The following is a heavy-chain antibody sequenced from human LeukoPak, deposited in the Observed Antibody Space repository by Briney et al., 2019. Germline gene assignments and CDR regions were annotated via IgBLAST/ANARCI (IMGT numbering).Heavy chain of an antibody. Sequence: SETLSLTRTVSGGSISSYYWNWVRQPPGKGLEWIGYIYYSGSTNYNPSLKSRVTISVDTSKNQFSLKLSSVTAADTAVYYCARQKYYYGSGSYPFDYWGQGTLVTVSS. V-gene: IGHV4-59*08. CDR2: IYYSGST. J-gene: IGHJ4*02. CDR1: GGSISSYY. CDR3: ARQKYYYGSGSYPFDY. D-gene: IGHD3-10*01.